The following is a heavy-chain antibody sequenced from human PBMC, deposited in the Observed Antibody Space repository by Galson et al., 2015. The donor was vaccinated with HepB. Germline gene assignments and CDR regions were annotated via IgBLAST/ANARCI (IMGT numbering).Heavy chain of an antibody. V-gene: IGHV3-7*03. J-gene: IGHJ6*02. CDR1: GFTFSSYW. CDR2: IKQDGSEK. Sequence: SLRLSCAASGFTFSSYWMSWVRQAPGKGLEWVANIKQDGSEKYYVDSVKGRFTISRDNAKNSLYLQMNSLRAEDTAVYYCARDGPYYYDSSGHYYYYYYGMDVWCQGTTVTVSS. D-gene: IGHD3-22*01. CDR3: ARDGPYYYDSSGHYYYYYYGMDV.